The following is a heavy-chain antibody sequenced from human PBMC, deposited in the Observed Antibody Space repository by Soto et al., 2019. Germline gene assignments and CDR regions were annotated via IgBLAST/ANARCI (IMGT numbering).Heavy chain of an antibody. Sequence: EVQLLESGGGLVQPGGSLRLSCVASGFTFSYYGMSWVRQAPGKGLEWVSVISGSGGDTYYADSVKGRFTISRDNSKNTLYLQMNSLRAEDTAVYYCAKPYKVYSSTWYWYFDLWGRGTLVTVSS. V-gene: IGHV3-23*01. D-gene: IGHD6-13*01. J-gene: IGHJ2*01. CDR1: GFTFSYYG. CDR2: ISGSGGDT. CDR3: AKPYKVYSSTWYWYFDL.